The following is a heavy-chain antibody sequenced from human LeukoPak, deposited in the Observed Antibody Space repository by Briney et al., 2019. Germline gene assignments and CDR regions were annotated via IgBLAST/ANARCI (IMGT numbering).Heavy chain of an antibody. CDR1: GGSISSYY. CDR3: ARGRFLDAFDI. D-gene: IGHD3-3*01. V-gene: IGHV4-59*01. CDR2: IYYSGST. J-gene: IGHJ3*02. Sequence: SEALSLTCTVSGGSISSYYWSWIRQPPGKGLEWIGYIYYSGSTKYKPSLKSRVTISVDTSKNQFSLKLSSVTAADTAVYYCARGRFLDAFDIWGQGTMVTVSS.